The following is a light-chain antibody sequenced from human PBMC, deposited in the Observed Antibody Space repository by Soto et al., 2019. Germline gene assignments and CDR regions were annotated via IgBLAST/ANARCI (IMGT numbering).Light chain of an antibody. CDR3: QQSYSSWT. J-gene: IGKJ1*01. CDR2: AAS. CDR1: QSISGY. V-gene: IGKV1-39*01. Sequence: DIPVTQSPSSLSASVGDRVTITCRASQSISGYLNWYQQKPGKAPKLLIYAASSLQSGVPSRFSGSGSGTDFTLTICRLQPEDFATYYCQQSYSSWTFGQWTNVEIE.